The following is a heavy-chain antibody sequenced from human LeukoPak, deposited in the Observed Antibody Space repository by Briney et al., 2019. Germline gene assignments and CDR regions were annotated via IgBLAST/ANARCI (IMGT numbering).Heavy chain of an antibody. CDR1: GGSISGYY. J-gene: IGHJ4*02. V-gene: IGHV4-59*01. CDR2: VYHTGTT. D-gene: IGHD1-26*01. Sequence: SETLSLTCTVSGGSISGYYWTWIRQPPGQGLQWIGYVYHTGTTNYNPSLKSRVTISVATSKNQFSLKLSSVTAADTAVYYCARDPTYYLRYGYFDSWGQGTLVTVSS. CDR3: ARDPTYYLRYGYFDS.